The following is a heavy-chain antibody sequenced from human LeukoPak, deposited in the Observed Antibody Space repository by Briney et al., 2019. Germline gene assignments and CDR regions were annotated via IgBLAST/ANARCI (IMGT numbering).Heavy chain of an antibody. CDR1: GFTVSSYY. CDR2: IYSGGST. Sequence: GGSLRLSCAASGFTVSSYYMSWVRQAPGKGLEWVSDIYSGGSTYYADSVKGRFTITRHNSKNTLYLQMNSLRAEDTAVYYCARANMVYDAFDIWGQGTMVTVSS. J-gene: IGHJ3*02. D-gene: IGHD3-10*01. CDR3: ARANMVYDAFDI. V-gene: IGHV3-53*04.